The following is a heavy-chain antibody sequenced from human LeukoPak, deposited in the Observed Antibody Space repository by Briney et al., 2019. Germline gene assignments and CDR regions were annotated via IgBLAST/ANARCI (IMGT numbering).Heavy chain of an antibody. CDR2: ISYDGSNK. V-gene: IGHV3-30*04. J-gene: IGHJ4*02. D-gene: IGHD3-3*01. Sequence: GGSLRLSCAGSGFTFSSYAMDWVRQAPGKGLEWVAVISYDGSNKYYADSVKGRFTISRDNSKNTLYLQMNSLRAEDTAVYYRARVVNDFWSPFDYWGQGTLVTVSS. CDR3: ARVVNDFWSPFDY. CDR1: GFTFSSYA.